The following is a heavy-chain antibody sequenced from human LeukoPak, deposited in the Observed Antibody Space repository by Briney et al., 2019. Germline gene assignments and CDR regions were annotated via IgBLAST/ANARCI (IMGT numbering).Heavy chain of an antibody. Sequence: GASVKVSCKASGYTFTSYAMNWVRQAPGQGLEWMGWINTNTGNPTYAQGFTGRFVFSLDTSVSTAYLQISSLKAEDTAVYYCARRVDSSGYPQLLYYYYGMDVWGQGTTVTVSS. CDR3: ARRVDSSGYPQLLYYYYGMDV. D-gene: IGHD3-22*01. CDR2: INTNTGNP. V-gene: IGHV7-4-1*02. CDR1: GYTFTSYA. J-gene: IGHJ6*02.